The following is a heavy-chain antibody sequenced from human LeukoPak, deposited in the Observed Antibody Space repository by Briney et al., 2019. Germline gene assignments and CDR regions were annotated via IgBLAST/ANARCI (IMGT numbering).Heavy chain of an antibody. D-gene: IGHD3-22*01. Sequence: SETLSLTCTVSGGSISSGGYYWSWIRQHPGKGLEWIGYIYYSGSTYYNPSLKSRVTISVDTSKNQFSLKLSSVTAADTAVYYCARDDGDILLLGARGYPNDSSGQKAFDIWGQGTMVTVSS. J-gene: IGHJ3*02. V-gene: IGHV4-31*03. CDR1: GGSISSGGYY. CDR2: IYYSGST. CDR3: ARDDGDILLLGARGYPNDSSGQKAFDI.